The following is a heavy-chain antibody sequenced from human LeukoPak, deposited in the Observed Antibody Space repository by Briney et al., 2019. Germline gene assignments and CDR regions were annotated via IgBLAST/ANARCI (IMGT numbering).Heavy chain of an antibody. CDR3: ARDKIVGATTLDY. CDR2: MKQDGSEK. Sequence: GGSLRLSCAAPGFTFSTYWMSWVRQAPGKGLEWVANMKQDGSEKYYVDSVMGRFTISRDNAKNSLYLQMNSLRAEDTAVYYCARDKIVGATTLDYWGQGTLVTVSS. V-gene: IGHV3-7*01. CDR1: GFTFSTYW. J-gene: IGHJ4*02. D-gene: IGHD1-26*01.